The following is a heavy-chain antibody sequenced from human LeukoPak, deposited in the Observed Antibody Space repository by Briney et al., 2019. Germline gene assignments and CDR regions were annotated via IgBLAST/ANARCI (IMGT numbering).Heavy chain of an antibody. CDR2: IIPFSGTV. D-gene: IGHD3-22*01. Sequence: SVKVSCKVSGGTFSTYALSWVRQAPGQGLEWMGGIIPFSGTVNYAQKFQGRVTITADESTSTAYMALSSLRSEDTAVYYCARDSGRSPYYYDSSGYYFDYWGQGTLVTVSS. V-gene: IGHV1-69*01. CDR1: GGTFSTYA. J-gene: IGHJ4*02. CDR3: ARDSGRSPYYYDSSGYYFDY.